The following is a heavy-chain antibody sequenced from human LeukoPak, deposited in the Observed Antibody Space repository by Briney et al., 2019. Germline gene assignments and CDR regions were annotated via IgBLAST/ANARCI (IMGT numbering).Heavy chain of an antibody. D-gene: IGHD1-20*01. CDR1: GFTFSSYE. CDR2: ISSSGSTI. V-gene: IGHV3-48*03. Sequence: PGGSLRLSCAASGFTFSSYEMNWVRQAPGKGLEWVSYISSSGSTIYYADSVKGRFTISRDNAKNSLYLQMNSLRAEDTAVYYCASGADNWNDYWGQGTLVTVSS. J-gene: IGHJ4*02. CDR3: ASGADNWNDY.